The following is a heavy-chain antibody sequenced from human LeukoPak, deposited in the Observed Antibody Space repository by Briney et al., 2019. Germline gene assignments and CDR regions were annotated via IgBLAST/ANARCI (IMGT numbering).Heavy chain of an antibody. CDR1: GASISSYY. D-gene: IGHD3-3*01. Sequence: PSETLSLTCTVPGASISSYYWSWIRQPPGKGLEWIGNIYYSGSTNYSPSLKSRVTISVDTSKNQFSLKLRSVSAADTAVYYCARQSGYLDYWGQGTLVTVSS. J-gene: IGHJ4*02. CDR3: ARQSGYLDY. V-gene: IGHV4-59*08. CDR2: IYYSGST.